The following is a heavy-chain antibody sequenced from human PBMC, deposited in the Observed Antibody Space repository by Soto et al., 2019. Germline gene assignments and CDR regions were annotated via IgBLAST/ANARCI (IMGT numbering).Heavy chain of an antibody. CDR3: ARGAGYDFWSGYYPLDY. CDR1: GFNCSCHG. J-gene: IGHJ4*02. V-gene: IGHV3-30*03. Sequence: GGSLRLSCAASGFNCSCHGMQWLRQAPGKGLEWVAVISYDGSNKYYADSVKGRFTISRDNSKNTLYLQMNSLGAEDTAVYYCARGAGYDFWSGYYPLDYWGQGTLVTVSS. CDR2: ISYDGSNK. D-gene: IGHD3-3*01.